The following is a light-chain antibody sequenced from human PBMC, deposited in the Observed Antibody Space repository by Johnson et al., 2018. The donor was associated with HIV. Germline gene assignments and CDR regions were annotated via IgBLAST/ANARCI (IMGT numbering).Light chain of an antibody. Sequence: QSVLTQPPSVSAAPGQKVTISCSGSSSNIGNNYVSWYQQLPGTAPKLLIYENNKRPSGIPDRFSGSTSGTSATLGIPGLQTGDAADSYCGTWDNSLSANVFDTGTKVTVL. CDR3: GTWDNSLSANV. V-gene: IGLV1-51*02. CDR2: ENN. CDR1: SSNIGNNY. J-gene: IGLJ1*01.